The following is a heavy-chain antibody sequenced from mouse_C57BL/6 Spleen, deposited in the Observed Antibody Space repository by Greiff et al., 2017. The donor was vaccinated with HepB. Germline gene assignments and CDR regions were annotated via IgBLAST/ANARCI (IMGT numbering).Heavy chain of an antibody. CDR1: GFTFSDYG. D-gene: IGHD1-1*01. Sequence: EVKLVESGGGLVKPGGSLKLSCAASGFTFSDYGMHWVRQAPEKGLEWVAYISSGSSTIYYADTVKGRFTISRDNAKNTLFLQMTSLRSEDTAMYYCAKGGITTVVAPMDYWGQGTSVTVSS. CDR3: AKGGITTVVAPMDY. CDR2: ISSGSSTI. J-gene: IGHJ4*01. V-gene: IGHV5-17*01.